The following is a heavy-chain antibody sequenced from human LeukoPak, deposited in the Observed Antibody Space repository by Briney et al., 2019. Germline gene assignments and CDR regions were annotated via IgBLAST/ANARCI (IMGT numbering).Heavy chain of an antibody. CDR1: GYSFTGYY. CDR2: IIPNSVDT. J-gene: IGHJ5*01. D-gene: IGHD3-16*01. CDR3: ARDPLRGPGLRGLDS. V-gene: IGHV1-2*06. Sequence: ASVKVSCKTSGYSFTGYYIHWVRQAPGQGLEWMGRIIPNSVDTKYAQKFQGRVVMSTDTSITTAYMYLSGLTSDDTAVYYCARDPLRGPGLRGLDSWGQGTLVTVSS.